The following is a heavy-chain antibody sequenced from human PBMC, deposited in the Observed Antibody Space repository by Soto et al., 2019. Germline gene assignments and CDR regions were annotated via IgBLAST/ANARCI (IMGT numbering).Heavy chain of an antibody. Sequence: GESLKISCKCSGYNFNTYWIGWVRQMPGKGLEWMGTIYPGDSDTRYSPSFQGQVTISADKSTATASLQWSSLKASDTAIYYRARMLVADHYFDDWGQGTRVTVAS. V-gene: IGHV5-51*01. CDR3: ARMLVADHYFDD. J-gene: IGHJ4*02. CDR2: IYPGDSDT. D-gene: IGHD6-19*01. CDR1: GYNFNTYW.